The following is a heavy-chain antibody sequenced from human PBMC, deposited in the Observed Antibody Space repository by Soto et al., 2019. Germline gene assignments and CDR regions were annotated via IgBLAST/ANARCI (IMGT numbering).Heavy chain of an antibody. J-gene: IGHJ5*02. CDR3: AREYSSSWYNWFDP. V-gene: IGHV4-59*01. CDR2: IYYSGST. Sequence: PSETLSLTCTVSGGSISSYYWSWIRQPPGKGLEWIGYIYYSGSTNYNPSLKSRVTISVDTSKNQFSLKLSSVTAADTAVYYCAREYSSSWYNWFDPWGQGTLVTVPQ. CDR1: GGSISSYY. D-gene: IGHD6-13*01.